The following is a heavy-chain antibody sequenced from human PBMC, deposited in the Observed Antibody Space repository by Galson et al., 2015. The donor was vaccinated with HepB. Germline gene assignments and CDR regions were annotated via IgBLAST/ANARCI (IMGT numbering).Heavy chain of an antibody. CDR3: ARGGTAMGLSYWYFDL. CDR2: MNPNSGNT. Sequence: SVKVSCKASGYTFTSYDINWVRQATGQGLEWMGWMNPNSGNTGYAQKFQGRVTMTRNTSISTAYMELSSLRSEDTAVYYCARGGTAMGLSYWYFDLWGRGTLVTVSS. D-gene: IGHD5-18*01. V-gene: IGHV1-8*01. J-gene: IGHJ2*01. CDR1: GYTFTSYD.